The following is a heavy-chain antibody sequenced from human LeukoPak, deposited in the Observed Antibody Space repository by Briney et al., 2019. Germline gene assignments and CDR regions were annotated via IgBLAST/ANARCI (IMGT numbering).Heavy chain of an antibody. CDR3: AREQGAGIPGGDAFDI. V-gene: IGHV3-30*03. D-gene: IGHD6-19*01. J-gene: IGHJ3*02. Sequence: GGSLRLSCAASGFTFSSYGMHWVRQAPGKGLEWVAVISYDGSNKYYADSVKGRFTISRDNSKNTLYLQMNSLRAEDTAVYYCAREQGAGIPGGDAFDIWGQGTMVTVSS. CDR1: GFTFSSYG. CDR2: ISYDGSNK.